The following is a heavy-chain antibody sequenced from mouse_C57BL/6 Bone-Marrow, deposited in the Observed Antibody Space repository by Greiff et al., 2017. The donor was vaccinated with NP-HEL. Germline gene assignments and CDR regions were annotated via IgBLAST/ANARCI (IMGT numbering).Heavy chain of an antibody. J-gene: IGHJ2*01. V-gene: IGHV1-50*01. CDR2: IDPSDSYT. D-gene: IGHD2-3*01. CDR3: AREWNYDGYYVDY. Sequence: QVQLQQPGAELVKPGASVKLSCKASGYTFTSYWMQWVKQRPGQGLEWIGEIDPSDSYTNYNQKFKGKATLTVDTSSSTAYMQLSSLTSEDSAVYYCAREWNYDGYYVDYWGQGTTLTVSS. CDR1: GYTFTSYW.